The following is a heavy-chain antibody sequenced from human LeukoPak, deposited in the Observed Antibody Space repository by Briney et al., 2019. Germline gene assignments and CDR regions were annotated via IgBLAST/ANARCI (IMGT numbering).Heavy chain of an antibody. CDR1: GYTFTGYY. V-gene: IGHV1-2*02. J-gene: IGHJ6*03. Sequence: ASVKVSCKASGYTFTGYYMHWVRQAPGQGLEWMGWLSPSSGDTNYAQKFQGRVTMTRNTSISTAYMELSSLRSEDTAVYYCARVAAEVVGVPGAIGFGWLRRDYYYMDVWGKGTTVTVSS. CDR2: LSPSSGDT. D-gene: IGHD2-2*02. CDR3: ARVAAEVVGVPGAIGFGWLRRDYYYMDV.